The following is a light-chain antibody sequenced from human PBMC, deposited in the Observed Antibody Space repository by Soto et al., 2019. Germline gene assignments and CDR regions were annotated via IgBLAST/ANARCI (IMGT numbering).Light chain of an antibody. CDR1: SNDVGYYNY. CDR2: EVT. V-gene: IGLV2-14*01. CDR3: SSYTTAYTQV. J-gene: IGLJ3*02. Sequence: QSALSQPASVSGSPGQSITISCTGTSNDVGYYNYVSWYQQHPGQAPKLMISEVTTRPSGVSDRFSGSKSGNTASLTISRLQAEDEAHYYCSSYTTAYTQVFGGGTKLTV.